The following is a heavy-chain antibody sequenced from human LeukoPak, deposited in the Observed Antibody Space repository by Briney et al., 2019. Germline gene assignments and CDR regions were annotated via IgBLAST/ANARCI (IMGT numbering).Heavy chain of an antibody. J-gene: IGHJ4*02. CDR2: MNPNSGNT. D-gene: IGHD5-12*01. V-gene: IGHV1-8*03. CDR3: ASALPDSGYEYYFDY. Sequence: ASVKVSCKASGYTFTSYDINWVRQATGQGLEWMGWMNPNSGNTGYAQKFQGRVTITRSTSISTACMELSSLRSEDTAVYYCASALPDSGYEYYFDYWGQGTLVTVSS. CDR1: GYTFTSYD.